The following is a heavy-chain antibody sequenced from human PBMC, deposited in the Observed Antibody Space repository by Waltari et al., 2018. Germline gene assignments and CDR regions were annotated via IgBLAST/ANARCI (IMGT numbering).Heavy chain of an antibody. CDR3: ARGDGYCSSTSCYMHAFDI. V-gene: IGHV1-69*01. Sequence: QVQLVQSGAEVKKPGSSVKVSCKASGGTFSSYAISWLRQAPGHVLEWMGGIIPIFGTANYAQKFQGRVTITADESTSTAYMELSSLRSEDTAVYYCARGDGYCSSTSCYMHAFDIWGQGTMVTVSS. CDR1: GGTFSSYA. CDR2: IIPIFGTA. D-gene: IGHD2-2*02. J-gene: IGHJ3*02.